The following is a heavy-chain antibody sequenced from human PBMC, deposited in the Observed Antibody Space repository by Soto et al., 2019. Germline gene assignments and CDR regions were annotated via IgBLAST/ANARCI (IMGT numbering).Heavy chain of an antibody. CDR3: ARDSAHTVTTDY. D-gene: IGHD4-4*01. CDR2: ISAYNGNT. CDR1: GYTFTSYG. Sequence: ASVKVSCKASGYTFTSYGISWGRQAPGQGLEWMGWISAYNGNTNYAQKLQGRVTMTTDTSTSTAYMELRSLRSDDTAVYYCARDSAHTVTTDYWGQGTLVTVSS. V-gene: IGHV1-18*01. J-gene: IGHJ4*02.